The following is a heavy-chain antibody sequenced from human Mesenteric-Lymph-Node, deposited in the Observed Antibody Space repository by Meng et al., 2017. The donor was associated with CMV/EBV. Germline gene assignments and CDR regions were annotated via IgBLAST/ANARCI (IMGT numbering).Heavy chain of an antibody. Sequence: GESLKISCAASGFTFEDYSMSWVRQAPGKGLEWVSGINWTGTSTGYGDSVKGRFTISRDNAKKSLYLEMNSLRAEDTAVYYCARDVSISTITAGFWGQGALVTVSS. CDR3: ARDVSISTITAGF. V-gene: IGHV3-20*04. CDR2: INWTGTST. D-gene: IGHD5-24*01. CDR1: GFTFEDYS. J-gene: IGHJ4*02.